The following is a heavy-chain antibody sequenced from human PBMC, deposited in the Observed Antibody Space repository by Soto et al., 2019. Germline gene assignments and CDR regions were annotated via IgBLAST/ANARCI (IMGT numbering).Heavy chain of an antibody. D-gene: IGHD2-21*02. CDR1: GASIRSTDYY. Sequence: SETLSLTCTVSGASIRSTDYYWSWIRQAPGKGLEWIGYVYYTGSTYSNPSLMSRLTISVDTSKNQFSLKLTSVTAAETAVYYCVRTARQGAVGTDWFDRWGQGIQVTVS. CDR2: VYYTGST. J-gene: IGHJ5*02. CDR3: VRTARQGAVGTDWFDR. V-gene: IGHV4-30-4*01.